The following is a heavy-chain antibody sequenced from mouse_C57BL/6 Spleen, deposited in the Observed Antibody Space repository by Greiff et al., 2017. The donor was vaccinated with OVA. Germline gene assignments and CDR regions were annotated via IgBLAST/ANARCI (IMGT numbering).Heavy chain of an antibody. CDR2: INPSNGGT. CDR3: ARLTTGAYWYFDV. CDR1: GYTFTSYW. V-gene: IGHV1-53*01. D-gene: IGHD1-1*01. J-gene: IGHJ1*03. Sequence: QVQLQQPGTELVKPGASVKLSCKASGYTFTSYWMHWVKQRPGHGLEWIGNINPSNGGTNYNEKFKSKATLTVDKSSSTAYMQLSSLTSEDAAVDYCARLTTGAYWYFDVWGTGTTVTVSS.